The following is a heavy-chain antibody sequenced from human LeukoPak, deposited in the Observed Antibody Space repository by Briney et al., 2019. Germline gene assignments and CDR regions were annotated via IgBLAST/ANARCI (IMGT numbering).Heavy chain of an antibody. Sequence: GGSLRLSCAASGFTFSSYDMYWVRQAPGKGLEWVSYISSGGSTTHYGDSVKGRFTISRDNAKNSLYLQMNSLRAEDTAVYYCARSMSGGNDFWGQGTLVTVSS. V-gene: IGHV3-48*03. D-gene: IGHD2-15*01. CDR3: ARSMSGGNDF. J-gene: IGHJ4*02. CDR2: ISSGGSTT. CDR1: GFTFSSYD.